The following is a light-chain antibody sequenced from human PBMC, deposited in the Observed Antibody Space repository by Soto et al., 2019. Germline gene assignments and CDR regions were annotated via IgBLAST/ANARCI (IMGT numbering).Light chain of an antibody. CDR3: SSYAGTLSWV. V-gene: IGLV2-8*01. Sequence: QSALTQPPSASGSPGQSVTISCTGTSSDIGGYNRVSWFQQHPGKAPKLMVYEVSERPSGVPDRFSGSKSGNTASLTVSGLLPEDEADYYCSSYAGTLSWVFGEGTQLTVL. CDR2: EVS. J-gene: IGLJ2*01. CDR1: SSDIGGYNR.